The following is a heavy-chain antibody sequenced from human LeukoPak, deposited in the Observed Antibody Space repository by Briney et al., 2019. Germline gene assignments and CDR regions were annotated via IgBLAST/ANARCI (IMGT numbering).Heavy chain of an antibody. J-gene: IGHJ4*02. V-gene: IGHV3-23*01. CDR2: INDSGGST. CDR1: GFTFSSYA. Sequence: GGSLRLSCAASGFTFSSYAMSWVRQAQGKGLEWVSGINDSGGSTYYADSVKGRFTISRDNSKDTLYLQMNSLRAEDTAIYYCAKRGYSEFYFDYWGQGTLVTVSS. CDR3: AKRGYSEFYFDY. D-gene: IGHD5-18*01.